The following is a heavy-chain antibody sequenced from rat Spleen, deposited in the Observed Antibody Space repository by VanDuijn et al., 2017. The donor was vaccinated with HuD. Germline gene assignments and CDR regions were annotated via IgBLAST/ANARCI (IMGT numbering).Heavy chain of an antibody. CDR2: ISFDGGIT. D-gene: IGHD5-1*01. CDR1: GFIFSDYD. J-gene: IGHJ3*01. Sequence: EVQLVASGGGLVQPGRSLELSCVASGFIFSDYDMAWVRQAPKKGLEWVAYISFDGGITYYRDSVKGRFTISRDNAKITLYLQMDSLRSEDTATYYCTTDGQGARFAYWGQVTLVTVSS. V-gene: IGHV5-20*01. CDR3: TTDGQGARFAY.